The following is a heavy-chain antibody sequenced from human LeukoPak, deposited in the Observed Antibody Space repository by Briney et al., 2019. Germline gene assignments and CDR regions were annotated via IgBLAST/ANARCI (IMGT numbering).Heavy chain of an antibody. CDR2: VSHDGRTQ. J-gene: IGHJ4*02. Sequence: GRSLRLSCAASGLTFSNYAMHWVRQAPGKGLEWVAFVSHDGRTQYYVDSVKGRFAISRDNSKNTLYLQMNSLRTEDTALYYCAKTSSDYGERFEHWGQGTLVTVSS. CDR1: GLTFSNYA. V-gene: IGHV3-30*18. D-gene: IGHD4-17*01. CDR3: AKTSSDYGERFEH.